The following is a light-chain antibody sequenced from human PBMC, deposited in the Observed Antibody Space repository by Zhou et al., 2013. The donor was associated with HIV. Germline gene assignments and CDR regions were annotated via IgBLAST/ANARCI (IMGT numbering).Light chain of an antibody. CDR3: QQRDSLPLT. CDR1: QNITRF. Sequence: IQMTQSSSSLSASLGDRVTITCRTSQNITRFLNWYQQKPGKAPNLLVLAASTLQSGVPSRFSGFGSGTDFGFTISSLQPEDFATYYCQQRDSLPLTFGQGTRVEIK. V-gene: IGKV1-33*01. J-gene: IGKJ1*01. CDR2: AAS.